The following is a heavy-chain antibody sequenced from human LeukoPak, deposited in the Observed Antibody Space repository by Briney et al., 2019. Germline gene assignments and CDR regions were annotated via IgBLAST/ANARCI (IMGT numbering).Heavy chain of an antibody. J-gene: IGHJ2*01. V-gene: IGHV4-39*07. CDR3: ASFHSSGYYQYHWYFDL. CDR1: GGSISSSSYY. D-gene: IGHD3-22*01. CDR2: IYYSGST. Sequence: PSETLSLNCTVSGGSISSSSYYWGWIRQPPGKGLEWIGSIYYSGSTYYNPSLKSRVTISVDTSKNQFSLELSSVTAADTAVYYCASFHSSGYYQYHWYFDLWGRGTLVTVSS.